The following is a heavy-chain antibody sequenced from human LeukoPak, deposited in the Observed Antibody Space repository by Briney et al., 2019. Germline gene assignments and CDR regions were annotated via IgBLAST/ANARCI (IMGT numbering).Heavy chain of an antibody. CDR3: ARERDTYSSSWYPDY. CDR2: IYTSGST. V-gene: IGHV4-4*07. Sequence: SETLSLTCTVSGGSISSYYRSWIRQPAGKGLEWIGRIYTSGSTNYNPSLKSRVTMSVDTSKNQFSLKLSSVTAADTAVYYCARERDTYSSSWYPDYWGQGTLVTVSS. CDR1: GGSISSYY. J-gene: IGHJ4*02. D-gene: IGHD6-13*01.